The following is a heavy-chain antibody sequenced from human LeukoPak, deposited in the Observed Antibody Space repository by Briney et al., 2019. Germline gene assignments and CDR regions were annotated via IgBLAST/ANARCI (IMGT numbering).Heavy chain of an antibody. D-gene: IGHD3-22*01. V-gene: IGHV4-61*02. Sequence: SETLSLTCTVSGGFISSGSYYWSWIRQPAGKGLEWIGRIYTSGSIHYNPSPKSRVTRSVDTSKNQFSLELSSVTAADTAVYYCARDASDYYDSSGYSHFDYWRQGTLV. CDR3: ARDASDYYDSSGYSHFDY. CDR2: IYTSGSI. J-gene: IGHJ4*02. CDR1: GGFISSGSYY.